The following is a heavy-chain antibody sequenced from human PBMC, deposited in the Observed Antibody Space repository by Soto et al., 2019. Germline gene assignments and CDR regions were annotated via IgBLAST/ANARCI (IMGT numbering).Heavy chain of an antibody. CDR1: GGTFSSYA. D-gene: IGHD3-22*01. CDR2: IIPIFGTA. CDR3: ARDPELQYYYDSSGYYGMEG. J-gene: IGHJ6*02. Sequence: GKVSCKASGGTFSSYAISWVRQAPGQGLEWMGGIIPIFGTANYAQKFQGRVTITADESTSTAYMELSSLRSEDTAMYYCARDPELQYYYDSSGYYGMEGWGQGTTVTVSS. V-gene: IGHV1-69*01.